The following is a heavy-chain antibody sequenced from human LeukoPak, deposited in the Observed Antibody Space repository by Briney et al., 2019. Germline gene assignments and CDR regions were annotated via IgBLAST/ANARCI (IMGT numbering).Heavy chain of an antibody. V-gene: IGHV3-30*02. J-gene: IGHJ6*03. CDR2: IQYDGSNE. CDR1: GFSFSSYG. D-gene: IGHD2-8*01. Sequence: PGGSLRLSCAASGFSFSSYGMHWARQAPGKGLEWVAYIQYDGSNEQYADSVKGRFSISRDSSKNILNLQMNSLRAEDTAVYYCAKDRCSNGIGCYYYYMDVWGKGTTVTIYS. CDR3: AKDRCSNGIGCYYYYMDV.